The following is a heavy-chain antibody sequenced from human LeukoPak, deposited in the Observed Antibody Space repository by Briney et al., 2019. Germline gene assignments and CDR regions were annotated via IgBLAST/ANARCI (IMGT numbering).Heavy chain of an antibody. J-gene: IGHJ4*02. V-gene: IGHV1-46*01. CDR3: ATAPSRVRGVIEDY. Sequence: ASVKVSCKASGYTFTSYYMHWVRQAPGQGLEWMGIINPSGGSTSYAQKFQGRVTMTRDMSTSTDYMELSSLRSEDTAVYYCATAPSRVRGVIEDYWGQGTLVTVSS. D-gene: IGHD3-10*01. CDR1: GYTFTSYY. CDR2: INPSGGST.